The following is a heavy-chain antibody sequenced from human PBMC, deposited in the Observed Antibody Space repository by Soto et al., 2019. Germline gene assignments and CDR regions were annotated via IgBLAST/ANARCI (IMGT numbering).Heavy chain of an antibody. CDR3: ARGRRPPNSSSWYRGVFDP. D-gene: IGHD6-13*01. CDR2: INHSGST. J-gene: IGHJ5*02. V-gene: IGHV4-34*01. CDR1: GGSFSGYY. Sequence: QVQLQQWGAGLLKPSETLSLTCAVYGGSFSGYYWSWIRQPPGKGLEWIGEINHSGSTNYNPSLKSRVTISVDTSKNQFSLKLSSVTAADTAVYYCARGRRPPNSSSWYRGVFDPWGQGTLVTVSS.